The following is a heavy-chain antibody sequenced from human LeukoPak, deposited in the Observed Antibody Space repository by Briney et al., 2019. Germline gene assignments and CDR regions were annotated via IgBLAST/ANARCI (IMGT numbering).Heavy chain of an antibody. J-gene: IGHJ4*02. CDR1: GGSISSGGYS. Sequence: SETLSLTCAVSGGSISSGGYSWSWIRQPPGKGLEWIGYIYHSGSTYYNPSLKSRVTISVDTSKNQFSLKLSSVTAADTAVYYCATRSITIFGVVNQDYWGQGTLVTVSS. D-gene: IGHD3-3*01. V-gene: IGHV4-30-2*03. CDR2: IYHSGST. CDR3: ATRSITIFGVVNQDY.